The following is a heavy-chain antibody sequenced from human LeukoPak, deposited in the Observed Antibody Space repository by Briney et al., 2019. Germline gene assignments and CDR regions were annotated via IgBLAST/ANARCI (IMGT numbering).Heavy chain of an antibody. Sequence: PGRSLRLSCAASGFTFSSYGMHWVRQAPGKGLEWVAVIWYDGSNKYYADSVKGRFTISRDNSKYTLYLQMNSLTAEDTAVYYCARDRRIVGGFDYWGQGTLVTVSS. D-gene: IGHD1-26*01. CDR2: IWYDGSNK. CDR1: GFTFSSYG. J-gene: IGHJ4*02. V-gene: IGHV3-33*01. CDR3: ARDRRIVGGFDY.